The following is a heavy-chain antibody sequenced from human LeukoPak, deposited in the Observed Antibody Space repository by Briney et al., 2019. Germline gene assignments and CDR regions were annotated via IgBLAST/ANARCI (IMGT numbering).Heavy chain of an antibody. CDR1: GYTFTSYG. CDR2: ISAHTGNT. Sequence: ASVKVSCKASGYTFTSYGISWVRQVPGQGLEWMGWISAHTGNTNYAQNLQGRVTMTTDTSTRTAYMDLRSLRSDDTAVYYCARDLIVGATLAGGHDAFDIWGQGTMVTVSS. J-gene: IGHJ3*02. D-gene: IGHD1-26*01. V-gene: IGHV1-18*01. CDR3: ARDLIVGATLAGGHDAFDI.